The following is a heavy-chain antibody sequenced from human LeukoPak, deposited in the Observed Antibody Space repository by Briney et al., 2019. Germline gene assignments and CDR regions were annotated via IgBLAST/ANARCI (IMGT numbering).Heavy chain of an antibody. J-gene: IGHJ4*02. Sequence: PGGSLRLSCAASGLTVSRFAMSWVRQAPGKGLEWVSAISNSGDTTYYADSVKGRFTISRDNLKNTLYVQMNSLRVEDTAVYYCAKGHSAHGTGFDYWGQGTLVIVSS. D-gene: IGHD1-1*01. V-gene: IGHV3-23*01. CDR2: ISNSGDTT. CDR1: GLTVSRFA. CDR3: AKGHSAHGTGFDY.